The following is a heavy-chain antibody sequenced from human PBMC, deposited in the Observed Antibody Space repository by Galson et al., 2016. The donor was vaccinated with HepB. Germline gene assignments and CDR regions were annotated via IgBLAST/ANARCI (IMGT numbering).Heavy chain of an antibody. D-gene: IGHD2-21*01. V-gene: IGHV3-74*01. Sequence: SLRLSCAASGFTLSNYWMDWVRQAPGKGLVWVSRIKGDGSSTSYADSVKGRFTISRDNAKNMLYLQMNSLRAEDTAVYYCAAYLGVWGQGTTVTVSS. CDR1: GFTLSNYW. CDR3: AAYLGV. CDR2: IKGDGSST. J-gene: IGHJ6*02.